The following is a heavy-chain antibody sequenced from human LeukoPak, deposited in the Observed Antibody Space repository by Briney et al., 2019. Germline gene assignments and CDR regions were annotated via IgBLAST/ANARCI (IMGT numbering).Heavy chain of an antibody. CDR3: VRGEVLRTTKRLGVFDL. D-gene: IGHD1/OR15-1a*01. CDR2: IGDSSSAT. V-gene: IGHV3-48*02. CDR1: GFTFSNYD. J-gene: IGHJ3*01. Sequence: GGTLRLSCAASGFTFSNYDMSWVRQAPGKGLEWVGYIGDSSSATYYAAPGKGRFTISREYTNNSLYLQMNSPRDEGTAVYYCVRGEVLRTTKRLGVFDLWGEGTMVTVS.